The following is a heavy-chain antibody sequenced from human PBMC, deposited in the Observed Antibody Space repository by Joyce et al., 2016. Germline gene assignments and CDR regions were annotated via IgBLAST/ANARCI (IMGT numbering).Heavy chain of an antibody. Sequence: QVQLVQSGAEVKKPGASVKVSCKASGYTFTNYCIHWVRQAPGQGLEWMGIIHPSGGSTSYTQKFRDRVTMAGDTSTSTVYMELSSLTSKDTAVYYCAREGVAGTLSYWGQGTLVTVSS. CDR1: GYTFTNYC. J-gene: IGHJ4*02. D-gene: IGHD1/OR15-1a*01. CDR3: AREGVAGTLSY. V-gene: IGHV1-46*01. CDR2: IHPSGGST.